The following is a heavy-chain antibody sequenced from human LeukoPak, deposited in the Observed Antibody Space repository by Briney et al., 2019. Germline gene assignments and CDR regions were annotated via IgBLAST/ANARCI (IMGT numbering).Heavy chain of an antibody. CDR2: IKQDESEK. D-gene: IGHD6-13*01. J-gene: IGHJ4*02. CDR3: ARDRIAAAGKAAGN. Sequence: GGSLRLSCAASGFTFGSYWMTWVRQAPGKGLEWVANIKQDESEKYYVDSVRGRFTISRDNAKNSLYLQMNSLRAEDTAVYYCARDRIAAAGKAAGNWGQGTLVAVSS. V-gene: IGHV3-7*01. CDR1: GFTFGSYW.